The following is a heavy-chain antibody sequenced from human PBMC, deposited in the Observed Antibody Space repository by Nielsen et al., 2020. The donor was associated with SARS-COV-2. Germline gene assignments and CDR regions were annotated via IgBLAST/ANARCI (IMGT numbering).Heavy chain of an antibody. CDR1: GGSISSYY. CDR2: IYYSGST. J-gene: IGHJ3*02. D-gene: IGHD3-22*01. Sequence: SETLSLTCTVSGGSISSYYWSWIRQPPGKGLEWIGYIYYSGSTYYNPSLKSRVTISVDTSKNQFSLKLSSVTAADTAVYYCARARITMIVVVNAFDIWSQGTMVTVSS. V-gene: IGHV4-59*12. CDR3: ARARITMIVVVNAFDI.